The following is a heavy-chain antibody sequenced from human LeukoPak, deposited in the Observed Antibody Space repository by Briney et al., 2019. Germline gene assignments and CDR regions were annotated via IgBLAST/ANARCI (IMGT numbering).Heavy chain of an antibody. D-gene: IGHD6-6*01. CDR1: GGSISSGSYY. Sequence: SETLSLTCTVSGGSISSGSYYWSWIRQPAGKGLEWIGRIYTSGSTNYNPSLKSRVTISVDTSKNQFSLKLSSVTAADTAVYYCAREDSSSAGGFDWWGQGTLVTVSS. CDR3: AREDSSSAGGFDW. CDR2: IYTSGST. J-gene: IGHJ4*02. V-gene: IGHV4-61*02.